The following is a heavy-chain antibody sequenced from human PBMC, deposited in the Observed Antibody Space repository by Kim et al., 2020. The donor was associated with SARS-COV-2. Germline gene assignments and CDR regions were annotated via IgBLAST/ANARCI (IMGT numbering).Heavy chain of an antibody. Sequence: GGSLRLSCAASGFTFSSYSMNWVRQAPGKGLEWVSSISSSSSYIYYADSVKGRFTISRDNAKNSLYLQMNSLRAEDTAVYYCARDTEDVLLWFGESGPFDYWGQGTLVTVSS. CDR3: ARDTEDVLLWFGESGPFDY. V-gene: IGHV3-21*01. CDR1: GFTFSSYS. D-gene: IGHD3-10*01. J-gene: IGHJ4*02. CDR2: ISSSSSYI.